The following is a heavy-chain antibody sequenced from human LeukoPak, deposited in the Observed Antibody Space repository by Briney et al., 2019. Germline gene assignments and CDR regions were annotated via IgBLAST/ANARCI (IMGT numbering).Heavy chain of an antibody. J-gene: IGHJ3*02. Sequence: PGGSLRLSCAASGFTFSSYSMNWVRQAPRQGLGWVSSISSSSSYIYYADSVKGRFTISRDNAKDSVYLQMSSLRAEDTAVYYCTGTVVTPGAFDIWGQGTMVTVSS. CDR2: ISSSSSYI. V-gene: IGHV3-21*01. CDR1: GFTFSSYS. D-gene: IGHD4-23*01. CDR3: TGTVVTPGAFDI.